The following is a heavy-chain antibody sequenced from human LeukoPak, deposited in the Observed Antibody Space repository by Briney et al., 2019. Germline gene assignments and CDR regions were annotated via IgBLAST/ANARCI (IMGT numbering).Heavy chain of an antibody. CDR1: GINVSVNY. J-gene: IGHJ6*02. Sequence: GGSLRLSCAASGINVSVNYMSWVRQAPGKGLEWVSVIYSGENTYYADSVKGRFTISRDNSKNTLYLQMNSLRAEDTAVYYCARAPPTVTKHGMDVWGQGTTVTVS. CDR2: IYSGENT. D-gene: IGHD4-17*01. CDR3: ARAPPTVTKHGMDV. V-gene: IGHV3-53*01.